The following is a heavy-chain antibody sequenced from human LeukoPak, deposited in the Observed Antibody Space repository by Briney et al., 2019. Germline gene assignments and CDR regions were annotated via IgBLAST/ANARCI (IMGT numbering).Heavy chain of an antibody. CDR1: GGSFSGYY. Sequence: SETLSLTCAVYGGSFSGYYWGWIRQPPGKGLEWIGEINHSGSTNYNPSLKSRVTISVDTSKNQFSLKLSSVTAADTAVYYCAHLMVRGDFYYYYGMDVWGQGTTVTVSS. D-gene: IGHD3-10*01. CDR2: INHSGST. V-gene: IGHV4-34*01. J-gene: IGHJ6*02. CDR3: AHLMVRGDFYYYYGMDV.